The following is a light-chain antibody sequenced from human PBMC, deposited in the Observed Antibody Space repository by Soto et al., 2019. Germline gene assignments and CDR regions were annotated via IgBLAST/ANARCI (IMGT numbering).Light chain of an antibody. V-gene: IGLV2-14*01. Sequence: QSALTQPASVSGSPGQSITISCTGTSSDVGGYDYVSWNQQHPGKAPKLMIYEVTNRPSGVSSRFSGSKSGNAASLTISGLQAEDEADYYCSSYTGSSTLVFGGGTKLTVL. CDR1: SSDVGGYDY. CDR3: SSYTGSSTLV. CDR2: EVT. J-gene: IGLJ3*02.